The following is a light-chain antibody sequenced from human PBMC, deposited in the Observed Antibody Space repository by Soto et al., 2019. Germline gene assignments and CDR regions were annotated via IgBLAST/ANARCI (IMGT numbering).Light chain of an antibody. V-gene: IGKV1-5*03. J-gene: IGKJ1*01. Sequence: DIPMTQSPSTLSASVGDRITITCRASQSISSWLAWYQQKPGKAPKLLIYKASSLEGGVPSRFSGSGSGTEFTLTISSLQPDDYATYYCQQYHSFWTFD. CDR1: QSISSW. CDR2: KAS. CDR3: QQYHSFWT.